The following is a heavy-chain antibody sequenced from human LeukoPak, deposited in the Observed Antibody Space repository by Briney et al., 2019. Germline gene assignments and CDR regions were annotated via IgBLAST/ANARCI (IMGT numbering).Heavy chain of an antibody. Sequence: GASVKVSCKASGGAFSSYAISWVRQAPGQGLEWMGRIIPIFGIANYAQKFQGRVTITADKSTSTAYMELSSLRSEDTAVYYCARDAGYYDSSGLGTFDIWGQGTVVTVSS. D-gene: IGHD3-22*01. CDR2: IIPIFGIA. V-gene: IGHV1-69*04. CDR3: ARDAGYYDSSGLGTFDI. CDR1: GGAFSSYA. J-gene: IGHJ3*02.